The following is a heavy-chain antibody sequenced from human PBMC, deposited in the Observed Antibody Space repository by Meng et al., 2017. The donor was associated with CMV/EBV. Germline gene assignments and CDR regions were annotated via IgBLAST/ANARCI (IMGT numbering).Heavy chain of an antibody. CDR1: GFTFSDYY. V-gene: IGHV3-11*04. Sequence: GGSLRLSCAASGFTFSDYYMSWIRQAPGKGLEWVSYISSSGSTIYYADSVKGRFTISRDNAKNSLYLQMNSPRAEDTAVYYCAREGCSSTSWGVCAFDIWGQGTMVTVSS. J-gene: IGHJ3*02. CDR3: AREGCSSTSWGVCAFDI. CDR2: ISSSGSTI. D-gene: IGHD2-2*01.